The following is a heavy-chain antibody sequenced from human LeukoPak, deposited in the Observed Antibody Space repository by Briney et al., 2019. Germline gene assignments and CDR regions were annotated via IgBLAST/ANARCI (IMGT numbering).Heavy chain of an antibody. CDR2: INAGDGNT. CDR1: GYSFASYT. CDR3: ARSITMVRGVPNWFDP. V-gene: IGHV1-3*03. Sequence: ASVKVSCKASGYSFASYTIHWVRQAPGQRLECMGWINAGDGNTKYSQEFQGRLTITRDTSATTVYMDLTSLRSEDMAVYYCARSITMVRGVPNWFDPWGQGTLVTVSS. D-gene: IGHD3-10*01. J-gene: IGHJ5*02.